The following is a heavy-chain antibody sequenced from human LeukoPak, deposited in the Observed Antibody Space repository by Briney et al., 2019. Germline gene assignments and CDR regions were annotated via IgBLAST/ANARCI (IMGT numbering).Heavy chain of an antibody. CDR1: GFTLSSYW. CDR3: AKDIFGYSYGYYYFDY. CDR2: IKQDGSDK. Sequence: PGGSLRLSCAASGFTLSSYWMNWVRQAPGKGLEWVANIKQDGSDKYYVDSVRGRFTISRDNAKNSLYLQMNSLRAEDTAVYYCAKDIFGYSYGYYYFDYWGQGTLVTVSS. J-gene: IGHJ4*02. V-gene: IGHV3-7*01. D-gene: IGHD5-18*01.